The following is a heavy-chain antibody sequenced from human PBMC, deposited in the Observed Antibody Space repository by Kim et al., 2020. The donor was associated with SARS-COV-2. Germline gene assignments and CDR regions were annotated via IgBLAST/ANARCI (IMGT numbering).Heavy chain of an antibody. V-gene: IGHV3-11*05. Sequence: GGSLRLSCAASGFTFSDYYMSWIRQAPGKGLEWVSYISSSSSYTNYADSVKGRFTISRDNAKNSLYLQMNSLRAEDTAVYYCARDFSSERTESLLYYFDYWGQGTLVTVSS. CDR1: GFTFSDYY. CDR2: ISSSSSYT. D-gene: IGHD1-1*01. J-gene: IGHJ4*02. CDR3: ARDFSSERTESLLYYFDY.